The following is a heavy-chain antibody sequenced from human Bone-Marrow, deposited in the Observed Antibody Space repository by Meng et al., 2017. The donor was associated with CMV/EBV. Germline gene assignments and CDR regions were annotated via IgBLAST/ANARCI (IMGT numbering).Heavy chain of an antibody. CDR3: ARVGTTGTTVG. D-gene: IGHD1-1*01. V-gene: IGHV3-30*03. J-gene: IGHJ4*02. Sequence: SCAASAFSFKNYGMHWVRQAPGKGLEWVAVISFDGTIEHYANSVKGRFTVSRDTSKNTLFLQMNRLRPEDTAVYYCARVGTTGTTVGWGQGTLVTVSS. CDR1: AFSFKNYG. CDR2: ISFDGTIE.